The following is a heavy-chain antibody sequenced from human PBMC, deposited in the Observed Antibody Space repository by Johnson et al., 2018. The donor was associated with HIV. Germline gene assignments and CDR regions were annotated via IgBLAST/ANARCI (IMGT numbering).Heavy chain of an antibody. CDR1: GFTVSSNY. Sequence: VQLVESGGGLVQPGGSLRLSCAASGFTVSSNYMSWVRQAPGKGLEWVSVIYSGGSTYYADSVKGRFTISRDNSKTTLYLQMNRLRAEDTAVYYCARVHSGGAFDIWGQGTMVTVSS. V-gene: IGHV3-66*01. CDR2: IYSGGST. CDR3: ARVHSGGAFDI. J-gene: IGHJ3*02.